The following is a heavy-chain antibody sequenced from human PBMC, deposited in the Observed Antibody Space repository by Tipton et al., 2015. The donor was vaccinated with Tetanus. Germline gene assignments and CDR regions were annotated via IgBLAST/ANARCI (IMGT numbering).Heavy chain of an antibody. V-gene: IGHV3-53*01. Sequence: SLRLSCAASGVTVSNNYMTWVRQAPGKGLDWVSIIYAGGNTYYADSVKGRFTISRDNSKNTLYLQMNSLRAEDTAVYYCANLPVGQHWGQGTLVTVSS. D-gene: IGHD2-2*01. CDR2: IYAGGNT. CDR3: ANLPVGQH. J-gene: IGHJ1*01. CDR1: GVTVSNNY.